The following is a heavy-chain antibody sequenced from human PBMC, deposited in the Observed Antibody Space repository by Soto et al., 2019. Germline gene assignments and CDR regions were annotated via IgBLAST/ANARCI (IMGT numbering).Heavy chain of an antibody. D-gene: IGHD2-15*01. CDR3: AKRRGAGGHFDY. CDR1: GFTFSSYA. CDR2: VSIGGST. V-gene: IGHV3-23*01. Sequence: VGSLRLSCAASGFTFSSYAMGWVRQGPGKGLEWVAVVSIGGSTHYADSVRGRFTISRDNSKNTLSLQMNSLTAEDTAVYFCAKRRGAGGHFDYWGQGALVTSPQ. J-gene: IGHJ4*02.